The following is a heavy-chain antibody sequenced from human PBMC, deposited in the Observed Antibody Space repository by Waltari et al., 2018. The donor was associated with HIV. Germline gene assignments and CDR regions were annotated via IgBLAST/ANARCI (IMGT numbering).Heavy chain of an antibody. V-gene: IGHV5-51*01. J-gene: IGHJ6*02. D-gene: IGHD2-2*01. CDR1: GYNFTTYW. CDR3: ARRGYCGSARCPSGYYYSYGMGV. Sequence: EVQLVQSGAEVKKPGESLKISCKGSGYNFTTYWIGWVRQMPGKGLEWMGIIYPVDSDTRYSPSFRGQVTISVDKSISTAYLQWNSLQASDTAMYYCARRGYCGSARCPSGYYYSYGMGVWGQGTTVTVS. CDR2: IYPVDSDT.